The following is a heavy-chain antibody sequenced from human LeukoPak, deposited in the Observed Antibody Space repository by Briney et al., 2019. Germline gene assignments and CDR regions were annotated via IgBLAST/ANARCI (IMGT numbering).Heavy chain of an antibody. CDR2: IIPIFGTA. D-gene: IGHD2-2*02. J-gene: IGHJ4*02. V-gene: IGHV1-69*13. CDR3: ARVGDYCSSTSCYSDY. CDR1: GGTFISYA. Sequence: SVKVSCKASGGTFISYAISWVRQAPGQGLEWMGGIIPIFGTANYAQKFQGRVTITADESTSTAYMELSSLRSEDTAVYYCARVGDYCSSTSCYSDYWGQGTLVTVSS.